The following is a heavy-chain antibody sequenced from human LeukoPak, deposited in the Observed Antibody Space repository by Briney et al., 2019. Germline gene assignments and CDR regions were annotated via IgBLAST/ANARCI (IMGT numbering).Heavy chain of an antibody. CDR3: AGTIVVVTAAFDY. V-gene: IGHV4-39*01. J-gene: IGHJ4*02. Sequence: SETLSLTCTVSGGSISSSSYYWGWIRQPPGKGLEWIGSIYYSGSTYYNPSLKSRVTISVDTSKNQFSLKLCSVTAADTAVYYCAGTIVVVTAAFDYWGQGTLVTVSS. D-gene: IGHD2-21*02. CDR2: IYYSGST. CDR1: GGSISSSSYY.